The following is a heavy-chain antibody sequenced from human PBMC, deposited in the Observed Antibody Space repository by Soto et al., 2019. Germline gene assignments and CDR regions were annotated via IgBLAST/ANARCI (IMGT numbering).Heavy chain of an antibody. Sequence: QVQLQESGPGLVKPSQTLSLTCTVSGGSISSGGYYWSWIRQHPGKGLEWIGYIYYSGSTYYNPSLKSRVTISVDTSKNQFSLKLSSVTAADTAVYYCARADSSGYYSPDAFDIWGQGTMVTVSS. V-gene: IGHV4-31*03. J-gene: IGHJ3*02. CDR2: IYYSGST. CDR3: ARADSSGYYSPDAFDI. CDR1: GGSISSGGYY. D-gene: IGHD3-22*01.